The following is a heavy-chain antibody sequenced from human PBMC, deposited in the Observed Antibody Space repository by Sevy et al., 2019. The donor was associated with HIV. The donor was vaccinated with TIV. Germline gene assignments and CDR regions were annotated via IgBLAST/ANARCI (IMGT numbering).Heavy chain of an antibody. CDR1: GFTLSSYA. CDR2: IDGKGRST. CDR3: AKTVNSGGGVVPAANYYYYGMDV. D-gene: IGHD2-2*01. Sequence: GGSLRLSCAASGFTLSSYAMSWVRQAPGKGLEWVSAIDGKGRSTHYADSVKGRFTISRDNSKNTLYLQMNSLRAEDTAVYYCAKTVNSGGGVVPAANYYYYGMDVWGQGSTVTVSS. J-gene: IGHJ6*02. V-gene: IGHV3-23*01.